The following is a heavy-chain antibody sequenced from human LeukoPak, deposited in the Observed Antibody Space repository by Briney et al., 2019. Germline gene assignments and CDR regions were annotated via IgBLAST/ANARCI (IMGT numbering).Heavy chain of an antibody. V-gene: IGHV3-53*01. Sequence: GGSLRLSCAASGFTVSSNYMSWVRQAPGKGLEWVSVIYSGGSTYYADSVKGRFTISRDNAKNSLYLQMNSLRADDTALYYCARVTQDAFDVWGQGTRATVSS. J-gene: IGHJ3*01. CDR2: IYSGGST. CDR3: ARVTQDAFDV. CDR1: GFTVSSNY.